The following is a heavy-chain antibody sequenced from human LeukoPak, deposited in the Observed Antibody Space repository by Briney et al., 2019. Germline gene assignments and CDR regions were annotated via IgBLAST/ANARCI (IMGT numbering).Heavy chain of an antibody. D-gene: IGHD6-19*01. Sequence: ETLSLTCTVSGGSISSSSYYWGWIRQPPGKGLEWVSSISSSSSYIYYADSVKGRFTISRDNAKNSLYLQMNSLRAEDTAVYYCARDRRAVAGTFDYWGQGTLVTVSS. J-gene: IGHJ4*02. CDR3: ARDRRAVAGTFDY. V-gene: IGHV3-21*01. CDR1: GGSISSSS. CDR2: ISSSSSYI.